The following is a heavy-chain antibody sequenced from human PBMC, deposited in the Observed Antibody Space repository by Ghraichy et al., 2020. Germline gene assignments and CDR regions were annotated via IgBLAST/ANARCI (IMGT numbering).Heavy chain of an antibody. Sequence: QTLSLTCTVSGGSISSYYWSWIRQPPGKGLEWIGYIYYSGSTNYNPSLKSRVTISVDTSKNQFSLKLSSVTAADTALYYCARGGYYFDYWGQGTLVTVSS. V-gene: IGHV4-59*01. D-gene: IGHD3-16*01. CDR1: GGSISSYY. CDR2: IYYSGST. J-gene: IGHJ4*02. CDR3: ARGGYYFDY.